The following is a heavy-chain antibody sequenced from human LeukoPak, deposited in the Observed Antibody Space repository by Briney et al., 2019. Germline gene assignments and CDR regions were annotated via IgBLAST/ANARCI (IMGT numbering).Heavy chain of an antibody. J-gene: IGHJ4*02. CDR3: ARVLDRPMAPDY. V-gene: IGHV1-2*02. CDR2: INPNSGGT. D-gene: IGHD3-3*01. Sequence: ASVKVSCKASGYTFTGYYMHWVRQAPGQGLEWMGWINPNSGGTNYAQKFQGRVTMTRDTSISTAYMELSRLRSDDPAVYYCARVLDRPMAPDYWGQGTLVTVSS. CDR1: GYTFTGYY.